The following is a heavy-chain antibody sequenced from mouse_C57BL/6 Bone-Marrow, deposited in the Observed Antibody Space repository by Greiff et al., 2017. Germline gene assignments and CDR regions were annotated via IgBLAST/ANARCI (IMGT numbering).Heavy chain of an antibody. CDR1: GFTFSDYG. J-gene: IGHJ2*01. D-gene: IGHD2-4*01. V-gene: IGHV5-17*01. Sequence: EVKLVESGGGLVKPGGSLKLSCAASGFTFSDYGMHWVRQAPEKGLEWVAYISSGSSTIYYADTVKGRFTISRDNAKNTLFLQMTSLRSEETAMYYCAREGLRRYYFDYWGQGTTLTVSS. CDR3: AREGLRRYYFDY. CDR2: ISSGSSTI.